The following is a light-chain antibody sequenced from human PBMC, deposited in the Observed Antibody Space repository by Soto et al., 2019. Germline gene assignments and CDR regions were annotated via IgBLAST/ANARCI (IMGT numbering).Light chain of an antibody. J-gene: IGLJ1*01. V-gene: IGLV2-14*01. Sequence: QSVLTQPASVSGSPGQSITISCTGISSDVGGYNYVSWYQQHPGKAPKLMIYDVSNRPSGVSNRFSGSKSGNTASLTISGLQAEDDADYYCSSYTSSSTLYVFGTGTKLTVL. CDR3: SSYTSSSTLYV. CDR2: DVS. CDR1: SSDVGGYNY.